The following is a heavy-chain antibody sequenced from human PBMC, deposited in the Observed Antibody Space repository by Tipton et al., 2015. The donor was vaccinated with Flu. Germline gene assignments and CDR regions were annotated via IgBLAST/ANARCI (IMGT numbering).Heavy chain of an antibody. D-gene: IGHD2-2*01. CDR3: ARDDCSSTSCYVSPNYYYGMDV. Sequence: LRLSCTVSGYSISSGYYWGWIRQPPGKGLEWIGSIYHSGSTYYSPSLKSRVTISVDTSKNQFSLKLSSVTAADTAVYYCARDDCSSTSCYVSPNYYYGMDVWGQGATVTVSS. J-gene: IGHJ6*02. V-gene: IGHV4-38-2*02. CDR2: IYHSGST. CDR1: GYSISSGYY.